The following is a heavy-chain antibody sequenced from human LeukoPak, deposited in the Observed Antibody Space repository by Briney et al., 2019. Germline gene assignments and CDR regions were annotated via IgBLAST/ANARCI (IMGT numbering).Heavy chain of an antibody. CDR2: INAGNGNT. V-gene: IGHV1-3*03. CDR3: ARSISGWYYFDY. Sequence: ASVKVSCKASGYTFTGYYMHWVRQAPGQRLEWMGWINAGNGNTKYSQGFQGRVTITRDTSASTAYMELSSLRSEDMAVYYCARSISGWYYFDYWGQGTLVTVSS. J-gene: IGHJ4*02. D-gene: IGHD6-19*01. CDR1: GYTFTGYY.